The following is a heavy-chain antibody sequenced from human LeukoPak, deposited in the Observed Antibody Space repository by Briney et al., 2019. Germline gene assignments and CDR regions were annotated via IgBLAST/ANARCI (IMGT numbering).Heavy chain of an antibody. J-gene: IGHJ4*02. V-gene: IGHV1-18*01. CDR3: ARDSPGDYYDSSGFDY. D-gene: IGHD3-22*01. CDR2: ISAYNGNT. Sequence: ASVKVSCKASGYTFTSYGISWVRQAPGQGLEWMGWISAYNGNTNYAQKLQGRVTMTTDTSTSTAYMELRSLRSDDTAVYYCARDSPGDYYDSSGFDYWGQGTLVTVSS. CDR1: GYTFTSYG.